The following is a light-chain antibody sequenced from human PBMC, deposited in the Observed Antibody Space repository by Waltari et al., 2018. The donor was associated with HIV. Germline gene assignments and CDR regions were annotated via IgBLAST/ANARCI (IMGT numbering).Light chain of an antibody. J-gene: IGLJ3*02. CDR3: LLYYSGAWV. Sequence: QTVVTQEPSLTVSPGGTVTLTCASNTGAVTSGYYPNWFQQKPGQPPRALIHRTWDKHSWTPARFSGSLLGGKAALTVSGVQPEDEADYYCLLYYSGAWVFGGGTKLTVL. CDR2: RTW. V-gene: IGLV7-43*01. CDR1: TGAVTSGYY.